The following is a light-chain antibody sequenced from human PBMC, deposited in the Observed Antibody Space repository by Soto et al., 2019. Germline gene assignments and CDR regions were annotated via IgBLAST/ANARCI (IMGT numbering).Light chain of an antibody. CDR2: GAS. Sequence: EIVLTQSPVILSLSPGERATLSCRASQSVRSSYLAWYQQKPGQAPRLLIYGASNRATGIPDRFSGSGSGTDFTLTISRLEPEDFAVYYCHQYGSAPRTFGQGTKVDIK. J-gene: IGKJ1*01. CDR3: HQYGSAPRT. V-gene: IGKV3-20*01. CDR1: QSVRSSY.